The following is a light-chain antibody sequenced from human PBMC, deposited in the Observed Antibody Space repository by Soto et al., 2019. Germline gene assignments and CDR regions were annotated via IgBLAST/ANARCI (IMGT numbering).Light chain of an antibody. V-gene: IGLV1-44*01. CDR3: AAWDDRLNGYV. CDR2: SNN. CDR1: RSNIGSNT. Sequence: QSVLTQPPSASGTPGQRVTISCSGSRSNIGSNTVHWYQQLPGTAPKLLIYSNNQRPSGVPDRFSGSKSGTSASLAISGLQSEDEADYYCAAWDDRLNGYVFATGTKVTVL. J-gene: IGLJ1*01.